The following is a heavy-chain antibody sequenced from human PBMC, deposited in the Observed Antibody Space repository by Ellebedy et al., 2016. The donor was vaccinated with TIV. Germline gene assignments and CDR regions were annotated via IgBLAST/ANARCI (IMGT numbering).Heavy chain of an antibody. V-gene: IGHV3-11*06. CDR1: GFTFSDYY. CDR2: ISSSSSYT. Sequence: PGGSLRLSCAASGFTFSDYYMSWIRQAPGRGLEWVSYISSSSSYTNYADSVKGRFTISRDNAKNSLFLQMNSLRAEDTAVYYCARGRRYDSRGYYYNYWGQGTLVTVSS. CDR3: ARGRRYDSRGYYYNY. J-gene: IGHJ4*02. D-gene: IGHD3-22*01.